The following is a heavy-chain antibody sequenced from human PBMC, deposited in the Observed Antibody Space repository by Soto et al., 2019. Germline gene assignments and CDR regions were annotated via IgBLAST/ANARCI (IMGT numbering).Heavy chain of an antibody. J-gene: IGHJ5*02. CDR1: GGTFSSYT. CDR2: IIPILGIA. CDR3: ARVPDR. D-gene: IGHD2-2*01. Sequence: GASVKVSCKASGGTFSSYTISWVRQAPGQGLEWMGRIIPILGIANYAQKFQGRVTISVDRSKNQFSLKLSSVTAADTAVYYCARVPDRWGQGTLVTVSS. V-gene: IGHV1-69*02.